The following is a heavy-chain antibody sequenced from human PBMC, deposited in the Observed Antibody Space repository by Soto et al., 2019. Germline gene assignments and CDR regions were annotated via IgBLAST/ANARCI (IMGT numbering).Heavy chain of an antibody. CDR2: ISGNGGST. D-gene: IGHD3-10*01. J-gene: IGHJ4*02. Sequence: GGSLRLSCAASGFTFSIYAMSWARQAPGKGLEWVSSISGNGGSTYYADSVKGRFTISRDNSKNTLYLQMNSLRAEDTAVYYCAKDRPNYYGSGGYYKPGGDYWGQRPLVTVSS. CDR1: GFTFSIYA. CDR3: AKDRPNYYGSGGYYKPGGDY. V-gene: IGHV3-23*01.